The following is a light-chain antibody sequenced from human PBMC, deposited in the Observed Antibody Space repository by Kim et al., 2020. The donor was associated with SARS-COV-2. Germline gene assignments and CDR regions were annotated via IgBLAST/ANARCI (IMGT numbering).Light chain of an antibody. CDR2: EAC. V-gene: IGKV1-16*02. CDR1: QGIRNY. CDR3: QQYNNYPFT. J-gene: IGKJ4*01. Sequence: SASVGDRVTITCRASQGIRNYLAWIQQKPGEAPKSLIYEACKLQSGVPSKFSGSGSGTDFTLTISSLQPEDFATYYCQQYNNYPFTFGGGTKVEI.